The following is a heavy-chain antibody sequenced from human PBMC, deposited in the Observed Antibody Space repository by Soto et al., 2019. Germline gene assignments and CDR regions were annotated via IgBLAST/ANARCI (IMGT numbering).Heavy chain of an antibody. D-gene: IGHD1-26*01. Sequence: QAQLVQSGAEVKKPGASVKVSCKASGYTFTGYDINWVRQATGQGLEWMGWMNPNSGNTGYAQNFQGRATRTRDNAKTTACEERTSLRDDDSAVYYCAGEKVGTTGIDFWGQGTRVTVSA. CDR1: GYTFTGYD. J-gene: IGHJ4*02. V-gene: IGHV1-8*02. CDR3: AGEKVGTTGIDF. CDR2: MNPNSGNT.